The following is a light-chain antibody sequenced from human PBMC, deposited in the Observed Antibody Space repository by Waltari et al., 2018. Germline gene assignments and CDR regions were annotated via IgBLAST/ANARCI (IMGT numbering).Light chain of an antibody. CDR2: GAS. Sequence: EIVLTQSPGTLSLSPGERATLSCKASQNVINLAWYQQKPGQAPRLLIYGASSRATGIPDRFSGSGSGAVFTLTISRLGPEDFAVYYCQQYGGSLITFGPGTKVDIK. V-gene: IGKV3-20*01. J-gene: IGKJ3*01. CDR3: QQYGGSLIT. CDR1: QNVIN.